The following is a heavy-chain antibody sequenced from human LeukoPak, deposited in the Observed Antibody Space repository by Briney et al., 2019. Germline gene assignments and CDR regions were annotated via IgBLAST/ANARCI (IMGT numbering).Heavy chain of an antibody. Sequence: GGSLRLSCAASGFSFSTYSINWVRQAPGKGLEWVSSISSNSDNIYYADSVKGRFTISRDNAKNSVYLQMNSLRAEDTAVYYCAKDVFTMVRGVLEYWGQGTLVTVSS. CDR1: GFSFSTYS. CDR3: AKDVFTMVRGVLEY. CDR2: ISSNSDNI. J-gene: IGHJ4*02. D-gene: IGHD3-10*01. V-gene: IGHV3-21*01.